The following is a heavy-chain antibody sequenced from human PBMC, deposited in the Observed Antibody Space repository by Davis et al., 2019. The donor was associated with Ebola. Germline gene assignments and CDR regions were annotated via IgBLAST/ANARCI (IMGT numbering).Heavy chain of an antibody. J-gene: IGHJ4*02. Sequence: PGGSLRLSCAASGFTFSDYWMLWVRQAPGKGLEWVAVISNDGSEMYYADSVKGRFTISRDNTKNTLYLQLNSLTSEDAAVYYCAKETHRYCSGGTCYSFDHWGQGTLVTVSS. CDR1: GFTFSDYW. V-gene: IGHV3-30*18. CDR2: ISNDGSEM. CDR3: AKETHRYCSGGTCYSFDH. D-gene: IGHD2-15*01.